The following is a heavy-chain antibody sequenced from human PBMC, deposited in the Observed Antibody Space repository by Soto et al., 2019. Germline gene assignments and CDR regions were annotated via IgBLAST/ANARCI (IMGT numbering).Heavy chain of an antibody. CDR1: GFTFSTYE. D-gene: IGHD3-16*01. V-gene: IGHV3-48*03. CDR3: STRLRNRGY. CDR2: ISSSSISI. J-gene: IGHJ4*01. Sequence: EVQLVESGGGLAQPGGSLRLSCAASGFTFSTYEMNWVRQAPGKGLEWVSSISSSSISIHYADSVKGRVTISRDNDKNSPYLQMNSLRAEDTAVYYCSTRLRNRGYWGQGTLVTVSS.